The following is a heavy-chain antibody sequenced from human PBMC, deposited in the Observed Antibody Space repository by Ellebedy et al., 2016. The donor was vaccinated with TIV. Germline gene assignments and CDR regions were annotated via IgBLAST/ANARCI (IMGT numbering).Heavy chain of an antibody. CDR3: VKDVGRFLEWDDNHFDY. J-gene: IGHJ4*02. D-gene: IGHD3-3*01. V-gene: IGHV3-9*01. CDR1: GFTFDDYA. CDR2: ITWNIGSI. Sequence: SLKISXAASGFTFDDYAMHWVRQTPGKGLEWVSGITWNIGSIGYVDSVKGRFTISRDNAENSLYLQMKSLRAEDTALHYCVKDVGRFLEWDDNHFDYWGQGTLVTVSS.